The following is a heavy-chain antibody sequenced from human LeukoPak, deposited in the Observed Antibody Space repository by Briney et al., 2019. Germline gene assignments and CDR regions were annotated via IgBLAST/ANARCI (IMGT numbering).Heavy chain of an antibody. CDR3: ARHWYGGNFLFDY. D-gene: IGHD4-23*01. V-gene: IGHV4-59*08. CDR1: GGSINSYY. J-gene: IGHJ4*02. Sequence: IPSETLSLTCTVSGGSINSYYWTWIRQPPGKGLEWIGSIYYTGTTSYNSSLKSRVTISIDTSKNQFSLNLNSVTAADTAVYYCARHWYGGNFLFDYWGQGTLITVSS. CDR2: IYYTGTT.